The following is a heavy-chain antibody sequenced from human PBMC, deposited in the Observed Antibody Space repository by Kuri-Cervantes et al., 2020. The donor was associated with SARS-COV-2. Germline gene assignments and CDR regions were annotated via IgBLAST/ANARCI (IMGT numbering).Heavy chain of an antibody. CDR1: GGSISSSSYY. CDR3: ARSGWYSRGVTHFYMDA. V-gene: IGHV4-39*07. CDR2: IYYSGST. Sequence: GSLRLSCTVSGGSISSSSYYWGWIRQPPGKGLEWIGSIYYSGSTYYNPPLKSRVTISVDTSKNQFSLKLSSVTAADTALYFCARSGWYSRGVTHFYMDAWGKGTMVTVSS. J-gene: IGHJ6*03. D-gene: IGHD6-19*01.